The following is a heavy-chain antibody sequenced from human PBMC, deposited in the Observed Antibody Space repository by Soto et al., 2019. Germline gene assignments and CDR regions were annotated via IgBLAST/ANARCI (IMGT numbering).Heavy chain of an antibody. CDR3: AKGYYSSSPLDY. CDR2: ISYDGSNK. D-gene: IGHD6-6*01. Sequence: GGSLRLSCAASGFTFSSYGIHWVRQAPGKGLEWVAVISYDGSNKYYADSVKGRFTISRDNSKNTLYLQMNSLRAEDTAVYYCAKGYYSSSPLDYWGQGTLVTVSS. CDR1: GFTFSSYG. J-gene: IGHJ4*02. V-gene: IGHV3-30*18.